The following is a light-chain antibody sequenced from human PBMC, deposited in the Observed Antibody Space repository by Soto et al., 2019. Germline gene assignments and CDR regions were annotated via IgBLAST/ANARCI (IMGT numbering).Light chain of an antibody. V-gene: IGKV1-39*01. Sequence: DIQMTQSPSSLSASVGDRVTITCRASQSISSYLNWYQHKPGKAPKLLIYAASSFQSGVPSRFSGSESGTDFTLTISRLQSEDSATYYCQQYYSYPRTFGQGTKVDIK. CDR2: AAS. CDR3: QQYYSYPRT. CDR1: QSISSY. J-gene: IGKJ1*01.